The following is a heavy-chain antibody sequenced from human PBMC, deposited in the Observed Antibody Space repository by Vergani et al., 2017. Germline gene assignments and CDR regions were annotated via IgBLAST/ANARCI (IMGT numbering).Heavy chain of an antibody. Sequence: QVQLPESGPGLVKPSQTLSLTCTVSGGSISSGSYYWSWIRQPAGKGLEWIGRIYTSESTNYNPSLKSRVTISVDTSKNQFSLKLSSVTAADTAVYYCARGQGILKNYYYYYMDVWGKGTTVTVSS. CDR1: GGSISSGSYY. CDR3: ARGQGILKNYYYYYMDV. V-gene: IGHV4-61*02. CDR2: IYTSEST. J-gene: IGHJ6*03.